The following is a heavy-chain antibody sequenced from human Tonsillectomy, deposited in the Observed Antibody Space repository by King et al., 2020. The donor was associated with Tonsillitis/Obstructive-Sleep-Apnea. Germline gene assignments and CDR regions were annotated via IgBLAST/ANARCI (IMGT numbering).Heavy chain of an antibody. CDR3: AREGLRAFDI. D-gene: IGHD5-12*01. V-gene: IGHV4-31*03. Sequence: VQLQESGPGLVNPSQTLSLTCTVSGGSISSGGYYWSWIRQHPGKGLEWIGYVFYSGSTYNNSSLKSRVTISLDTSRNQFSLTLSSVTAADTAVYYCAREGLRAFDIWGQGTMVTVSS. CDR2: VFYSGST. J-gene: IGHJ3*02. CDR1: GGSISSGGYY.